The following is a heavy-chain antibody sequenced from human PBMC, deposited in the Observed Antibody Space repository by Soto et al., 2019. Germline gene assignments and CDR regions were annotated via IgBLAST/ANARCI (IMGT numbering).Heavy chain of an antibody. CDR3: AIRLGEIRKAFDI. V-gene: IGHV5-51*01. D-gene: IGHD3-16*01. CDR1: GYSFTSHW. J-gene: IGHJ3*02. CDR2: IYPGDSDT. Sequence: GESLKISCKGSGYSFTSHWIGWVRQMPGKGLEWMGIIYPGDSDTRYSPSFQGQVTISADKSISTAYLQWSSLKASDTAMYYCAIRLGEIRKAFDIWGQGTMVTVSS.